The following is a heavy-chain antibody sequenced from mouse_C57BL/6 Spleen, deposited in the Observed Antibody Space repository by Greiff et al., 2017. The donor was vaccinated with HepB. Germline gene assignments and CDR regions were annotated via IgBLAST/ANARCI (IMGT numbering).Heavy chain of an antibody. V-gene: IGHV3-6*01. D-gene: IGHD1-1*01. CDR2: ISYDGSN. CDR3: ANQYGSSLFAY. CDR1: GYSITSGYY. Sequence: DVQLQESGPGLVKPSQSLSLTCSVTGYSITSGYYWNWIRQFPGNKLEWMGYISYDGSNYYNPSLKNRISITRDTSKNQFFLKLNSVTTEDTATYYCANQYGSSLFAYWGQGTLVTVSA. J-gene: IGHJ3*01.